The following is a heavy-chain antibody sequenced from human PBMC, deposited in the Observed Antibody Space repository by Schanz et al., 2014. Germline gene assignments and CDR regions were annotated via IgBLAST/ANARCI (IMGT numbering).Heavy chain of an antibody. D-gene: IGHD3-10*01. J-gene: IGHJ4*02. CDR2: IGNGGVTI. V-gene: IGHV3-11*01. CDR1: GFGFGDYF. Sequence: VQLVESGGGVVRPGGSLRLSCAASGFGFGDYFMAWIRQPPGRGLEWVSYIGNGGVTIYYADSVKGRFTISRDNSKNSLYLQMNSLRAEDTAVYYCARIGGSVFDYWAQGTLVTVSS. CDR3: ARIGGSVFDY.